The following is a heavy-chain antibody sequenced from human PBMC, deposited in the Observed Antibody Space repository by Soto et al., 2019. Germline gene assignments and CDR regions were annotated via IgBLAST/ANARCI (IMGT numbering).Heavy chain of an antibody. D-gene: IGHD6-6*01. V-gene: IGHV3-7*01. J-gene: IGHJ6*03. CDR2: IKQDGSEK. CDR1: GFTFSSYW. Sequence: GGSLRLSCAASGFTFSSYWMSWVRQAPGKGLEWVANIKQDGSEKYYVDSVKGRFTISRDNAKNSLYLQMNSLRAEDTAVYYCARGPAARPYYYYYMDVWGKGTTVTVSS. CDR3: ARGPAARPYYYYYMDV.